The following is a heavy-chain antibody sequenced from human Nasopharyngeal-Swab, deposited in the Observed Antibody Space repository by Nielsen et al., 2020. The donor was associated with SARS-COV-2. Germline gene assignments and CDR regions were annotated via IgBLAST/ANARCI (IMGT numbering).Heavy chain of an antibody. CDR2: INPDGSVK. Sequence: VRQMPGKGLEWVANINPDGSVKFYVDSVKGRFTISRDNVYISVYLQMSSLTAEDTAVYYCASAIAAAGSSWGQGTLVTVSS. CDR3: ASAIAAAGSS. D-gene: IGHD6-13*01. J-gene: IGHJ5*02. V-gene: IGHV3-7*05.